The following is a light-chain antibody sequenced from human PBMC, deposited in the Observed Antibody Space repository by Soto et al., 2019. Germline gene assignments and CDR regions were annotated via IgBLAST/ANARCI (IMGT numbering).Light chain of an antibody. CDR2: AAS. CDR3: QKYGSAFT. J-gene: IGKJ3*01. CDR1: QSVSSNY. V-gene: IGKV3-20*01. Sequence: EIVLTQSPGTLSLSPGERATLSRRASQSVSSNYLAWYQHKPGQGPRLLIYAASSSATGIPDRFSGSGSGTDFTLGIGRLEPEDFALYYCQKYGSAFTFGPGTKVDIK.